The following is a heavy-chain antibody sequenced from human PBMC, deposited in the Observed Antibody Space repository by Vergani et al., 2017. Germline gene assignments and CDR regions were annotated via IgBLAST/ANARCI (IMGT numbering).Heavy chain of an antibody. CDR1: GFTFSSYS. Sequence: EVQLVESGGGLVQPGGSLRLSCAASGFTFSSYSMNWVRQAPGKGLEWVSYISSSSSTIYYADSVKGRFTISIDNAKNSLYLQMNSLRAEDTAVYYCARVASTYYYDSSGYPLFDYWGQGTLVTVSS. CDR3: ARVASTYYYDSSGYPLFDY. CDR2: ISSSSSTI. V-gene: IGHV3-48*04. J-gene: IGHJ4*02. D-gene: IGHD3-22*01.